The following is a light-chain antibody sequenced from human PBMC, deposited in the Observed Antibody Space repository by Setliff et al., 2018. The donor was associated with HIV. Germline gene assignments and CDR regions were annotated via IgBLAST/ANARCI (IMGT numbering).Light chain of an antibody. CDR1: SSDVGSYNL. V-gene: IGLV2-23*02. CDR3: CSYVTVNTLV. CDR2: ELN. J-gene: IGLJ3*02. Sequence: QSALTQPASVSGSLGQSITISCTGTSSDVGSYNLVSWYQQHPGVAPKLVIFELNKRPSGVSTRFSGSKSGNTASLTISGLQAEDEGDYYCCSYVTVNTLVFGGGTKSPS.